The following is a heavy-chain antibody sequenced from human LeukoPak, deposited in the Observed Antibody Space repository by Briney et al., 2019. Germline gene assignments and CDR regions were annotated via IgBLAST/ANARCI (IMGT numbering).Heavy chain of an antibody. CDR1: GFTFSSNS. CDR3: ARDREAGQGLDDY. D-gene: IGHD6-19*01. V-gene: IGHV3-21*01. CDR2: ISGTSTYI. Sequence: GGSLRLSCAASGFTFSSNSMNWVRQAPGQGLEWVSSISGTSTYIYYADSVRGRFTIYRDNAKNSLYLQMNSLRAEDTAVYYCARDREAGQGLDDYWGQGTLVTVPS. J-gene: IGHJ4*02.